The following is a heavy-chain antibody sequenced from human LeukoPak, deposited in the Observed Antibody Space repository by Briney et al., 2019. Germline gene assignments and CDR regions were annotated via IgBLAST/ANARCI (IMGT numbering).Heavy chain of an antibody. CDR3: ARGKSHDLWSGYRPSWFDS. CDR2: IHYSGST. V-gene: IGHV4-59*01. D-gene: IGHD3-3*01. CDR1: GDSISPYY. J-gene: IGHJ5*01. Sequence: SETLSLTCTVSGDSISPYYWTWIRQPPGKGLEWIGYIHYSGSTNYNPSLKSRLAISLDMSKNQFSLRLRSVTAVDTAVYYCARGKSHDLWSGYRPSWFDSWGQGTRVTVSS.